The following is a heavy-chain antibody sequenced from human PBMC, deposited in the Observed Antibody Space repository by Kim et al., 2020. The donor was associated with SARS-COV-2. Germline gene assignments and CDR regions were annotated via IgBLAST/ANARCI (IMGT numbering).Heavy chain of an antibody. J-gene: IGHJ4*02. CDR2: ISGDGGST. D-gene: IGHD3-22*01. Sequence: GGSLRLSCAASGFTFDDYAMHWVRQAPGKGLEWVSLISGDGGSTYYADSVKGRFTISRDNSKNSLYLQMNSLRTEDTALYYCAKVAPNDHPRLDSSLPPDYWGQGTLVTVSS. CDR1: GFTFDDYA. CDR3: AKVAPNDHPRLDSSLPPDY. V-gene: IGHV3-43*02.